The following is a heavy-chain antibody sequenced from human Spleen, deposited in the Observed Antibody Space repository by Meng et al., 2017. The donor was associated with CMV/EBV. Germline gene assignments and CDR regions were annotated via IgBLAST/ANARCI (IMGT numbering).Heavy chain of an antibody. D-gene: IGHD3-9*01. V-gene: IGHV4-34*01. CDR3: AREGRYYDILTGYRDYYGMDV. CDR1: GGSFSGYY. J-gene: IGHJ6*02. CDR2: INHSGST. Sequence: SETLSLTCAVYGGSFSGYYWSWIRQPPGKGLEWIGEINHSGSTNYNPSLKSRVTISVDTSKNQFSLKLSSVTAADTAVYYCAREGRYYDILTGYRDYYGMDVWGQGTTVTVSS.